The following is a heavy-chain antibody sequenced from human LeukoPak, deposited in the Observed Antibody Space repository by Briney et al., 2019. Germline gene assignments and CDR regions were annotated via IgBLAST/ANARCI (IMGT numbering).Heavy chain of an antibody. Sequence: GGSLRLSCAASGFTISNQWMHWVRQAPGKGLVWVSRINTDARRTDYAASVQGRFTISRDNAKNTLYLQMNSLRPDDTAVYYCVREVEVVPATTGAYYYYYMDVWGKGTTVTVSS. D-gene: IGHD2-2*01. J-gene: IGHJ6*03. CDR2: INTDARRT. V-gene: IGHV3-74*01. CDR3: VREVEVVPATTGAYYYYYMDV. CDR1: GFTISNQW.